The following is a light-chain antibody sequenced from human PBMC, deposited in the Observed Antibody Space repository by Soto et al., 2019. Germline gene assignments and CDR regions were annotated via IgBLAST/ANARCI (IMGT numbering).Light chain of an antibody. CDR1: SSNIGAPYG. J-gene: IGLJ2*01. CDR2: SDT. Sequence: QSVLTQPPSVSGAPGQTVTISCSGASSNIGAPYGVHWYQHFPGTAPKLLVYSDTYRPSGVPDRFSGSRSGTSVSLAITGLQAEDEADYHCQSYDDSLSAVVFGGGTKLTVL. V-gene: IGLV1-40*01. CDR3: QSYDDSLSAVV.